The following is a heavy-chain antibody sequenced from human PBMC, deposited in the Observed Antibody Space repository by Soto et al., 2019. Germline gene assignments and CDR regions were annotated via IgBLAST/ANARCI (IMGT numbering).Heavy chain of an antibody. Sequence: EVQLLESGGDLVQPGGSLRLSCAASGFTFTTYAMTWVRQAPGKGLEWVSAISGSGGSTYYADSVKGRFTISRDNSKNTLYLQMICLRAEGAAVYYCAKDKDTTFSPQDYWGQGTLVTVSS. V-gene: IGHV3-23*01. CDR1: GFTFTTYA. CDR2: ISGSGGST. D-gene: IGHD2-15*01. CDR3: AKDKDTTFSPQDY. J-gene: IGHJ4*02.